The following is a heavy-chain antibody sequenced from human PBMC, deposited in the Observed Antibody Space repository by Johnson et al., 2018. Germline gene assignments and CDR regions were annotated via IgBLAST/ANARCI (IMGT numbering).Heavy chain of an antibody. Sequence: EVQLVETGGGLVQPGGSLRLPCAASGFAFRNYILTWVRQAPGTGLEWVSYISCGSSTILHAASLTGRFTIPRDNAKKTQFRQMNSLRAEDTAGYYCGRVYSQSKWLVNWGQGTLVTVSS. D-gene: IGHD6-19*01. CDR1: GFAFRNYI. CDR2: ISCGSSTI. V-gene: IGHV3-48*01. J-gene: IGHJ4*02. CDR3: GRVYSQSKWLVN.